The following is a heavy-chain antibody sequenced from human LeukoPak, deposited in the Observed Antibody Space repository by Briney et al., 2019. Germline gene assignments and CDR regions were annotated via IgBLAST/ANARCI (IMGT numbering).Heavy chain of an antibody. CDR2: ISRSSSYI. CDR1: GFTFSSYN. Sequence: GGSLRLSCAASGFTFSSYNMNWVRHAPGKGLEWVSSISRSSSYIYYADSVKGRFTISRDNAKNSLYLQMNSLRAEDTAVYYCAGGPYSSGWYVAYWGQGTLVTVSS. J-gene: IGHJ4*02. D-gene: IGHD6-19*01. CDR3: AGGPYSSGWYVAY. V-gene: IGHV3-21*01.